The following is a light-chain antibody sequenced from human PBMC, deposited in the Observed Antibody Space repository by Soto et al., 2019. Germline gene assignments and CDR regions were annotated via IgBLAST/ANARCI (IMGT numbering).Light chain of an antibody. CDR2: DTS. J-gene: IGKJ5*01. V-gene: IGKV3-11*01. CDR1: QGVTRY. Sequence: EIVLTQSPATLSLSPGERATLSCRPSQGVTRYLAWYQQKPGQAPRLLISDTSKRATGIPARFSGSGSGTDFTLTISILEPEDFALYYCYQRSNCPPSVTFGQGTRLEIK. CDR3: YQRSNCPPSVT.